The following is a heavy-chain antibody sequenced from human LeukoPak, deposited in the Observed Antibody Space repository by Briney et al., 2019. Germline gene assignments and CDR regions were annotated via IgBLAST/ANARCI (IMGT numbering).Heavy chain of an antibody. CDR2: IIPIFGTA. J-gene: IGHJ6*02. CDR1: GGTFSSYA. CDR3: ARELRSVLLWFGEFPGYYYAMEV. V-gene: IGHV1-69*13. Sequence: VASVKVPCMASGGTFSSYAITWVRQAPGQGLEWMGGIIPIFGTANYAQKFQGRVTITADESTSTAYMELSSLRSEDTAVYYCARELRSVLLWFGEFPGYYYAMEVWGQGTTVTVSS. D-gene: IGHD3-10*01.